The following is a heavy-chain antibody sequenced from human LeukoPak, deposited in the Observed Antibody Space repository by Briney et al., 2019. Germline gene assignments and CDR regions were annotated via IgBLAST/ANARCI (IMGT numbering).Heavy chain of an antibody. CDR3: ARGDRLGYYGSGQKRSNQRRYYYYMDV. J-gene: IGHJ6*03. CDR1: GYTFTGYY. CDR2: INPNSGGT. Sequence: ASVKVSCKASGYTFTGYYMHWVRQAPGQGLEWMGWINPNSGGTNYAQKFQGRVTMTRDTSISTAYMELSRLRSDDTAVYYCARGDRLGYYGSGQKRSNQRRYYYYMDVWGKGTTVTVSS. V-gene: IGHV1-2*02. D-gene: IGHD3-10*01.